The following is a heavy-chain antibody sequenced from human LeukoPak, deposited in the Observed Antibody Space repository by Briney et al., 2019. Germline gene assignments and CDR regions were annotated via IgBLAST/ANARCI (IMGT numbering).Heavy chain of an antibody. D-gene: IGHD5-18*01. V-gene: IGHV1-18*01. CDR3: ARERYSYGRLLDY. CDR2: MNPNNGNT. CDR1: GYTFTSYD. J-gene: IGHJ4*02. Sequence: GASVKVSCKASGYTFTSYDINWVRQATGQGLEWMGWMNPNNGNTNYAQKLQGRVTMTTDTSTSTAYMELRSLRSDDTAVYYCARERYSYGRLLDYWGQGTLVTVSS.